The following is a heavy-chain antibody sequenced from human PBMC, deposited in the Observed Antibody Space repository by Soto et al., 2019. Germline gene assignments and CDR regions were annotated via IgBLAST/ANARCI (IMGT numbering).Heavy chain of an antibody. CDR3: ARDTSGYIWSGYPLGLLNGMDV. D-gene: IGHD3-3*01. Sequence: GGSLRLSCAASGFTFSSYGMHWVRQAPGKGLEWVAVIWYDGSNKYYADSVKGRFTISRDNSKNTLYLQMNSLRAEDTAVYYCARDTSGYIWSGYPLGLLNGMDVWGQGTTVTVSS. CDR1: GFTFSSYG. CDR2: IWYDGSNK. V-gene: IGHV3-33*01. J-gene: IGHJ6*02.